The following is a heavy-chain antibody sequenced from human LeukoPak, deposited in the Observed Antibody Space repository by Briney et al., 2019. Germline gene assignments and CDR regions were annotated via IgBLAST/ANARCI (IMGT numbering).Heavy chain of an antibody. J-gene: IGHJ4*02. CDR2: IIPILGIA. CDR3: ARAGYCRSTSCYYYFDY. V-gene: IGHV1-69*04. D-gene: IGHD2-2*01. Sequence: SVKVSCKASGGTFSSYAISWVRQAPGQGLEWMGRIIPILGIANYAQKFQGRVTITADKSTSTAYMELSSLRSEDTAVYYCARAGYCRSTSCYYYFDYWGQGTLVTVSS. CDR1: GGTFSSYA.